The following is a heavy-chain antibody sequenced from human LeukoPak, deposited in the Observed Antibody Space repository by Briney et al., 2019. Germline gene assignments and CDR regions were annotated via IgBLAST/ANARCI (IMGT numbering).Heavy chain of an antibody. V-gene: IGHV1-46*01. D-gene: IGHD6-19*01. CDR2: INPSGGST. J-gene: IGHJ4*02. Sequence: ASVKVSCKASGYTFTTYYMHWVRQAPGQGLEWMGIINPSGGSTSYAQKFQGRVTMTRDTSTSTVYMELSSLRSEDTAVYYCASTGYSSGWFDYWGQGTLVTVSS. CDR3: ASTGYSSGWFDY. CDR1: GYTFTTYY.